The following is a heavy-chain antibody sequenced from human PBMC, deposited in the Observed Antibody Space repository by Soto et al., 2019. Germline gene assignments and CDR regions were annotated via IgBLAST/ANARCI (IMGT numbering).Heavy chain of an antibody. CDR3: ARADRGGFAPFDP. J-gene: IGHJ5*02. Sequence: QVQLQESGPGLVKPSQTLSLTCTVSGGSISSGDYYWSWIRQPPGKGLEWIGYIYYSGSTYYNPYLKSRVTISVDTSKNQFSLRLSSVTAADTAVYYCARADRGGFAPFDPWGQGTLVTVSS. CDR2: IYYSGST. V-gene: IGHV4-30-4*01. CDR1: GGSISSGDYY. D-gene: IGHD3-10*01.